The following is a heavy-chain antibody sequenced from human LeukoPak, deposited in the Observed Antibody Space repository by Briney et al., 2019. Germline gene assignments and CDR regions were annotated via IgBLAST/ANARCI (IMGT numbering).Heavy chain of an antibody. V-gene: IGHV4-39*01. J-gene: IGHJ6*02. CDR3: ARLTMVRYYYYYYGMDV. CDR1: GGSISSSSYY. CDR2: IYYSGST. Sequence: SETLSLTCTVSGGSISSSSYYWGWLRQPPGKGLEWIGSIYYSGSTYYNPSLKSRVTISVDTSKNQFSLKLSSVTAADTAVYYCARLTMVRYYYYYYGMDVWGQGTTVTVSS. D-gene: IGHD3-10*01.